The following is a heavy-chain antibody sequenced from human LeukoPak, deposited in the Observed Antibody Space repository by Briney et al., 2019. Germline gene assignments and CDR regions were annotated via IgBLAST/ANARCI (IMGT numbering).Heavy chain of an antibody. V-gene: IGHV4-39*01. Sequence: SETLSLTCTVSGGSISSTNDYWGWVRQPPGKGLEWIGSIYYSGSTYYNPSLKSRVTVSVDTSKNQFSLNLSSVTAADTAVYYCVRGSTLRHYQYWGQGTLVTVSS. CDR2: IYYSGST. D-gene: IGHD3-16*01. CDR1: GGSISSTNDY. J-gene: IGHJ4*02. CDR3: VRGSTLRHYQY.